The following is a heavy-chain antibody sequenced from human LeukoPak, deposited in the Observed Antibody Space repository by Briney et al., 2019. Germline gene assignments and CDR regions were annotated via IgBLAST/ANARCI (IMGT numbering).Heavy chain of an antibody. CDR1: GDSVSNNSAA. CDR2: TYYKSKWYN. J-gene: IGHJ2*01. D-gene: IGHD4-17*01. CDR3: VRGLKYFDL. V-gene: IGHV6-1*01. Sequence: SQTLSLTSAISGDSVSNNSAAWNWLRQSPSRGLEWLGRTYYKSKWYNDYPVSVKSRITITPDTSKNQFSLQLNSVTPEDTAVYYCVRGLKYFDLWGRGTLVTVSS.